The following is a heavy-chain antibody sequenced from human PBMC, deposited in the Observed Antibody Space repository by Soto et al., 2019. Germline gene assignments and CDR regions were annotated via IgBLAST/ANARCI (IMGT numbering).Heavy chain of an antibody. CDR2: IYYSGST. CDR1: GGSISSGGYY. D-gene: IGHD3-10*01. CDR3: ARDRGRGRTYYRDV. Sequence: PSETLSLTCTVSGGSISSGGYYWSWIRQHPGKGLECIGYIYYSGSTYYNPSLKSRVTISVDTSKNQFSLKLSSVTAADTAVYYCARDRGRGRTYYRDVWGKGTTVTVSS. V-gene: IGHV4-31*03. J-gene: IGHJ6*03.